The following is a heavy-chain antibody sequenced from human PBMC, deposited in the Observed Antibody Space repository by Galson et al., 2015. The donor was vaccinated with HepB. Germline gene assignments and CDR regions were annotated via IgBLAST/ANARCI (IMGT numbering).Heavy chain of an antibody. J-gene: IGHJ4*02. Sequence: SVTVSCKASGYTSTSYGISWVRQAPGQGLEWMGWISAYNGNTNYAQKRQGRVTMTTETSTSTAYMELRSLRSDDTAVYYCARGVPDDYWGQGTLVTVSS. D-gene: IGHD1-1*01. CDR1: GYTSTSYG. V-gene: IGHV1-18*04. CDR2: ISAYNGNT. CDR3: ARGVPDDY.